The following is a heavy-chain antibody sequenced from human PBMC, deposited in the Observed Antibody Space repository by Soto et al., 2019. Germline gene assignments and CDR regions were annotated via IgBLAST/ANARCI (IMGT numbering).Heavy chain of an antibody. D-gene: IGHD3-9*01. CDR3: ARVPGKDFDWLPPWFDP. V-gene: IGHV4-59*01. CDR1: GGSISKYD. J-gene: IGHJ5*02. Sequence: PSQTLSLSYSVAGGSISKYDWSWIRQPTGKGLDWIGYIFYTGSTNYSPSLKSRVTMSVDTSKNLFSLKLSSVTAADTAVYYCARVPGKDFDWLPPWFDPWGQGTLVTVSS. CDR2: IFYTGST.